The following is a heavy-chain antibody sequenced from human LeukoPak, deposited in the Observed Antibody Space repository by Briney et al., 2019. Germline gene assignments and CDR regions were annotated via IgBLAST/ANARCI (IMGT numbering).Heavy chain of an antibody. CDR3: AAPGASGFVGNFWSGPLDF. Sequence: GASVKVSCRASGYTFTSHYMHWVRQAPGQGLEWMGIINPSAGSTSYPQKLQGRVTMTRDTSTSTVYMELSSLRSEDTAVYYCAAPGASGFVGNFWSGPLDFWGQGTLVTVSP. J-gene: IGHJ4*02. CDR1: GYTFTSHY. CDR2: INPSAGST. D-gene: IGHD3-3*01. V-gene: IGHV1-46*01.